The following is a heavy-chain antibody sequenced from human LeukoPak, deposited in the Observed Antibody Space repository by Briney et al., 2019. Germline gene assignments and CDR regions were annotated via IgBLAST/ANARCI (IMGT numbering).Heavy chain of an antibody. Sequence: GGSLRLSCAASGFSFDDYAMHWVRQAPGKGLEWVSYISSSSSTIYYADSVKGRFTISRDNAKNSLYLQMNSLRAEDTAVYYCARGRMSGSPDYWGQGTLVTVSS. D-gene: IGHD1-26*01. CDR1: GFSFDDYA. CDR3: ARGRMSGSPDY. CDR2: ISSSSSTI. V-gene: IGHV3-48*01. J-gene: IGHJ4*02.